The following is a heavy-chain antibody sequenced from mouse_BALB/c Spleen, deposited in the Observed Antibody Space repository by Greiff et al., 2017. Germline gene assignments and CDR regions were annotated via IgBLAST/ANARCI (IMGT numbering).Heavy chain of an antibody. CDR3: ARSKYGKGEYFDY. Sequence: QVQLQQPGAELVMPGASVKMSCKASGYTFTDYWMHWVKQRPGQGLEWIGAIDTSDSYTSYNQKFKGKATLTVDESSSTAYMQLSSLTSEDSAVYYCARSKYGKGEYFDYWGQGTTLTVSS. V-gene: IGHV1-69*01. D-gene: IGHD2-10*02. CDR1: GYTFTDYW. CDR2: IDTSDSYT. J-gene: IGHJ2*01.